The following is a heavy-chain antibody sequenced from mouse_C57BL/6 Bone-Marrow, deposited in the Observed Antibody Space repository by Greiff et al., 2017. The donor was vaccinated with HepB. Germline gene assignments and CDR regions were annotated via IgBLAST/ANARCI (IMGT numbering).Heavy chain of an antibody. CDR1: GYTFTSYW. J-gene: IGHJ3*01. D-gene: IGHD2-10*01. CDR2: INPSSGYT. Sequence: QVQLKESGADLAKPGASVKLSCKVSGYTFTSYWMYWVKQRPGQGLEWIGYINPSSGYTKYNQKFKDKATFTADKSSSTAYMQLSTLTYEDSAVYYCARSFYGGAWFAYWGHGTLVTVSA. CDR3: ARSFYGGAWFAY. V-gene: IGHV1-7*01.